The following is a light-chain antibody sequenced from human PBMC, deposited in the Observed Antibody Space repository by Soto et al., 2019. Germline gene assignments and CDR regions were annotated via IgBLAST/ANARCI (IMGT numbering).Light chain of an antibody. Sequence: QSALTQPASVSGSPGQSITISCTGTSSDVGAYNYVSWYQQHPGKAPKLMIYEVSNRPSGVSDRFSGSRSGNTASLTISGLQAEDESDYYYSSYSSSSTRVFGGGTKLTVL. CDR2: EVS. CDR1: SSDVGAYNY. J-gene: IGLJ3*02. CDR3: SSYSSSSTRV. V-gene: IGLV2-14*01.